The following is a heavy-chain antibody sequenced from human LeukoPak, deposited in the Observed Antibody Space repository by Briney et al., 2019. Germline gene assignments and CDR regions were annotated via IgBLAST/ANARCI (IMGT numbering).Heavy chain of an antibody. CDR2: INPNSGGT. V-gene: IGHV1-2*02. J-gene: IGHJ3*02. CDR3: ARGGYWVAAAGTWAFDI. CDR1: GYSFTGYH. Sequence: ASVKVSCKASGYSFTGYHLYWVRQAPGQGLEWLGWINPNSGGTIYAQKFQGRVTMTTDTSTSTAYMELRSLRSDDTAVYYCARGGYWVAAAGTWAFDIWGQGTMVTVSS. D-gene: IGHD6-13*01.